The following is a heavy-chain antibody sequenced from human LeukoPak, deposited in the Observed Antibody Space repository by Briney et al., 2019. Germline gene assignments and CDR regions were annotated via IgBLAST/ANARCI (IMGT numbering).Heavy chain of an antibody. CDR3: ARDRIVVVPAASNYYYGMDV. V-gene: IGHV4-30-4*01. D-gene: IGHD2-2*01. CDR2: IYYSGST. CDR1: GGSISSGDYY. J-gene: IGHJ6*02. Sequence: SETLSLTCTVSGGSISSGDYYWSWIRQPPGKGLEWIGYIYYSGSTYYNPSLKSRVTISVDTSKNQFSLKLSSVTAADTAVYYCARDRIVVVPAASNYYYGMDVWGQGTTVTVTS.